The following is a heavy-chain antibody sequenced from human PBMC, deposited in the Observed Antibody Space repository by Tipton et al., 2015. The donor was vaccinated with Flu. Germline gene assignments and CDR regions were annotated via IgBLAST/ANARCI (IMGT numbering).Heavy chain of an antibody. CDR1: GYSFTSYW. V-gene: IGHV5-51*01. CDR2: IYPGGSDS. J-gene: IGHJ5*02. Sequence: QLVQSGAEVKEPGESLKISCKTSGYSFTSYWIGWVRQTPGKGLEWMGIIYPGGSDSRYSPSFQGQVTMSVDRSIRTAYLQWSSLKASDPAMYYCARTSTTENSHGFDPWGQGTLVTVSS. CDR3: ARTSTTENSHGFDP. D-gene: IGHD4-17*01.